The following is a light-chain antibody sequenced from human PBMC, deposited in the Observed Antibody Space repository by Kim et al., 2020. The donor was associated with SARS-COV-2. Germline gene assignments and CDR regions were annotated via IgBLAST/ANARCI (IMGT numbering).Light chain of an antibody. V-gene: IGKV3-15*01. CDR1: QSVRNN. CDR2: GAS. Sequence: VSPGEIATLSCRASQSVRNNLAWYQQTPGQAPRLLIYGASTRATGIPARFSGSGSGTEFTLVISSLQSEDFAVYYCQQYNNWPPFTFGQGTKLEI. CDR3: QQYNNWPPFT. J-gene: IGKJ2*01.